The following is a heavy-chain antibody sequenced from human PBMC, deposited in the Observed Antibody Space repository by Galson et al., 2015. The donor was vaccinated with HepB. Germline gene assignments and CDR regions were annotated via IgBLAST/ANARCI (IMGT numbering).Heavy chain of an antibody. D-gene: IGHD4-23*01. CDR3: ARDQGATVVPDY. J-gene: IGHJ4*02. V-gene: IGHV1-18*03. Sequence: SVKVSCKASGYTFTNYGINWVRQAPGQGLEWVGWISAYNDNTNYAQNFQGRVTMTTDTATSTAYMELRGLGSDDMAVYYCARDQGATVVPDYWGQGTLVTVSS. CDR2: ISAYNDNT. CDR1: GYTFTNYG.